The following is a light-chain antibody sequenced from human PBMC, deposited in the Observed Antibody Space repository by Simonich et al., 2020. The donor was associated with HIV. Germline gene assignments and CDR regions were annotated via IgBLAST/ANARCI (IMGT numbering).Light chain of an antibody. V-gene: IGLV1-47*01. CDR2: RDN. J-gene: IGLJ3*02. CDR1: SSNIGSNY. Sequence: QSVLTQPPSASGTPGQRVTISCSGISSNIGSNYVSWYQQLPGTSPKLPIYRDNQRPSGVPDRVSGSKSGTSASLAISGLRAEEEAAYYCAAWDDSLNGPVFGGGTKLTVL. CDR3: AAWDDSLNGPV.